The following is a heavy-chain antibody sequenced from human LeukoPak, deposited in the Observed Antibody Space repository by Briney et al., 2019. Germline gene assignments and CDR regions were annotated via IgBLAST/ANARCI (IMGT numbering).Heavy chain of an antibody. Sequence: PGGSLRLSCAASGFTVSSNYMSWVRQAPGKGLEWVSSISSSSSYIYYADSVKGRFTISRDNAKNSLYLQMNSLRAEDTAVYYCARVLFCSSTSCRDYYYYYMDVWGKGTTVTVSS. CDR2: ISSSSSYI. D-gene: IGHD2-2*01. J-gene: IGHJ6*03. CDR3: ARVLFCSSTSCRDYYYYYMDV. V-gene: IGHV3-21*01. CDR1: GFTVSSNY.